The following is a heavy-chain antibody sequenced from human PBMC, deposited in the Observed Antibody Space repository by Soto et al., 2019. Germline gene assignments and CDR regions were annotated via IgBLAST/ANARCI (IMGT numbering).Heavy chain of an antibody. J-gene: IGHJ3*02. Sequence: ASETLSLTCAVYGGSFSGYFWSWIRQPPGKGLEWIGEISHSGSTNYNPSLKSRVTISVDTSKNQFSLKLSSVTAADTAVYFCARSRGDYPGDAFDIWGQGTMVTVSS. D-gene: IGHD4-17*01. CDR1: GGSFSGYF. CDR2: ISHSGST. V-gene: IGHV4-34*01. CDR3: ARSRGDYPGDAFDI.